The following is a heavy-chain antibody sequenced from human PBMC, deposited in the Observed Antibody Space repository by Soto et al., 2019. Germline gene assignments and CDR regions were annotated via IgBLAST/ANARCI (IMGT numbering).Heavy chain of an antibody. V-gene: IGHV3-30*18. CDR1: GFTFSSYG. D-gene: IGHD3-10*01. CDR3: AKDLDYGSGSYQFDY. J-gene: IGHJ4*02. Sequence: PGGSLRLSCAASGFTFSSYGMHWVRQAPGKGLEWVAVISYDGSNKYYADSVKGRFTISRDNSKNTLYLQMNSLRAEDTAVYYCAKDLDYGSGSYQFDYWGQGTLVTVSS. CDR2: ISYDGSNK.